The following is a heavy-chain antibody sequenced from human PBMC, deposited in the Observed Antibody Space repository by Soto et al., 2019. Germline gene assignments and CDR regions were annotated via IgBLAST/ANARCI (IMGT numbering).Heavy chain of an antibody. V-gene: IGHV3-23*01. CDR1: GFTFSSYA. CDR2: ISGSGGSI. CDR3: AKLRGYSYGDDFDY. Sequence: EVQLLESGGGLVQPGGSLRLSCAASGFTFSSYAMSWVRQAPGKGLEWVSAISGSGGSIYYANSVEGQFTISRDNSKNTLYLHMNSLRAEDTAVYYCAKLRGYSYGDDFDYWGQGTLVTVSS. J-gene: IGHJ4*02. D-gene: IGHD5-18*01.